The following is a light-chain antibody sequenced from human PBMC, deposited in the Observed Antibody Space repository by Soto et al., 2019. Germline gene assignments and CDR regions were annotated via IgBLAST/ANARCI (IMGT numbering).Light chain of an antibody. CDR3: QHNYSTPRT. CDR2: AAS. Sequence: DIQMTQSHSSLSASVGDRVTITCRASRSISTHLNWYQQRPGKAPHLLIFAASTLHSGVPPRFSGSGAGTDFTLTISSLQPEDLATYYCQHNYSTPRTFGQGAKVDI. J-gene: IGKJ1*01. CDR1: RSISTH. V-gene: IGKV1-39*01.